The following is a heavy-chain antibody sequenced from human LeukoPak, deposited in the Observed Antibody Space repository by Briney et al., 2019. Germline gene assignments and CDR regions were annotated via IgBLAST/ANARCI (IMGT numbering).Heavy chain of an antibody. V-gene: IGHV1-2*02. Sequence: GASVKVSCKASVYTFTGYYMHWVRQAPGQGREWMGWINPNSGGTNYAQKFQGRVTITRDTSISTAYMELSRLRSDDTAVYYCAISRIAAAGDTKDKKKDYYYGMDVWGQGTTVTVSS. CDR3: AISRIAAAGDTKDKKKDYYYGMDV. D-gene: IGHD6-13*01. CDR2: INPNSGGT. J-gene: IGHJ6*02. CDR1: VYTFTGYY.